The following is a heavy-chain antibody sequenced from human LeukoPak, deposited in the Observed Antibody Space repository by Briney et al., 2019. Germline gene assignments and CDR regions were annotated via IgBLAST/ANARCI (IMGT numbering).Heavy chain of an antibody. V-gene: IGHV4-34*01. J-gene: IGHJ4*02. CDR2: INHSGST. D-gene: IGHD3-3*01. CDR3: ARWKRNYDFWSGYGYYFDY. CDR1: GGSFSGYY. Sequence: SETLSLTCAVYGGSFSGYYWSWIRQPPGKGLEWIGEINHSGSTNYNPSPKSRVTISVDTPKNQFSLKLSSVTAADTAVYYCARWKRNYDFWSGYGYYFDYWGQGTLVTVSS.